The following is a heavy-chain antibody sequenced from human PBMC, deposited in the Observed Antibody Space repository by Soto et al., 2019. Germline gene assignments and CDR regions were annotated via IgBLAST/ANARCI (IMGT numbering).Heavy chain of an antibody. Sequence: GGSLRLSCAASGFTFSNAWMSWVRQAPGKGLEWVGRIKSKTDGGTTDYAAPVKGRFTISRDDSKNTLYLQMNSLKTEDTAVYYCTTPGGLRYFDWLLLGSATPILDYWGQGTLVTVSS. J-gene: IGHJ4*02. D-gene: IGHD3-9*01. CDR3: TTPGGLRYFDWLLLGSATPILDY. CDR1: GFTFSNAW. V-gene: IGHV3-15*01. CDR2: IKSKTDGGTT.